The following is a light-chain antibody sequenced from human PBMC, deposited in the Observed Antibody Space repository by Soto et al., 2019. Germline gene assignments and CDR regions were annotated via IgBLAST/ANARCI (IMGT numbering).Light chain of an antibody. Sequence: IQMTHSPSTLSGSVGDRVSITCLASQTISSWLAWYQQKPGKAPKLLIYNSSTLKSGVPSRFSGSGSGTEFTLTISSLQPDDFATYYGQHYNSYSEAFGQGTKVDI. J-gene: IGKJ1*01. CDR1: QTISSW. CDR3: QHYNSYSEA. CDR2: NSS. V-gene: IGKV1-5*03.